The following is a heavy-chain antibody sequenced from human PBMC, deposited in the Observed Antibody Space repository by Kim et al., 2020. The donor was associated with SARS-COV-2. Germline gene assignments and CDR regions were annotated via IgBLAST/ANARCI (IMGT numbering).Heavy chain of an antibody. D-gene: IGHD6-13*01. CDR3: ANLFQRENPIAAAGTGDS. CDR2: ISGDGGST. J-gene: IGHJ4*02. V-gene: IGHV3-43*02. Sequence: GGSLRLSCAASGFTFDDYAMHWVRQAPGKGLEWVSLISGDGGSTYYADPVKGRFTISRDNSKNSLYLLMNSLRTEDTALYYCANLFQRENPIAAAGTGDSWGQGTLVTVSS. CDR1: GFTFDDYA.